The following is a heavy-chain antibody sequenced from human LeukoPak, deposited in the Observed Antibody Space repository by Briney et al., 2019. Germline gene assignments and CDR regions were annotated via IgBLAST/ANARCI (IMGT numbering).Heavy chain of an antibody. CDR3: ARKSGDDQVYFGY. V-gene: IGHV5-51*01. D-gene: IGHD1-26*01. Sequence: GESLKISCKGSGYSFSDYWIGWVRQMPGKGLEWMGIIYPGDSDTRYSPSFQGQVTISADKSISTAYLQWSSLKASDTAMFYCARKSGDDQVYFGYWGQGTPVTVSS. CDR2: IYPGDSDT. J-gene: IGHJ4*02. CDR1: GYSFSDYW.